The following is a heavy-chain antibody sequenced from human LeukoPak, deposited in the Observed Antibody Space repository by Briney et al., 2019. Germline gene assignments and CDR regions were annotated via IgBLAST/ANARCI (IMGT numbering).Heavy chain of an antibody. CDR3: AKGLGAARGTNAFDI. D-gene: IGHD6-6*01. CDR2: ISWSSGSI. J-gene: IGHJ3*02. V-gene: IGHV3-9*03. CDR1: GFTFDDYA. Sequence: GRSLRLSCAASGFTFDDYAMHWVRQAPGKGLEWVSGISWSSGSIGYADSVKGRFTISRDNAKNSLYLQMNSLRAEDMALYYCAKGLGAARGTNAFDIWGQGTMVTVSS.